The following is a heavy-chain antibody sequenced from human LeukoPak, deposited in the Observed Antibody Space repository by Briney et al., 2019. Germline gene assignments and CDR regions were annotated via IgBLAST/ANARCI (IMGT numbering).Heavy chain of an antibody. D-gene: IGHD3-10*01. CDR1: GASISSAAYY. Sequence: ASETLSLTCTVSGASISSAAYYWSWIRQPAGKGLEWIGRMYISGSTNYSPSLKSRVTMSMDTSKNQFSLTLTSVTAADTAVYYCARDERVRGPWFDPWGQGTLVTVSS. CDR2: MYISGST. J-gene: IGHJ5*02. V-gene: IGHV4-61*02. CDR3: ARDERVRGPWFDP.